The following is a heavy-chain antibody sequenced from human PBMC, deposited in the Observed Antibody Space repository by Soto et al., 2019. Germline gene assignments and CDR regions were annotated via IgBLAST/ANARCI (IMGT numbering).Heavy chain of an antibody. J-gene: IGHJ6*04. CDR2: IDNAGTDS. V-gene: IGHV3-74*01. D-gene: IGHD3-10*01. Sequence: EVQLVESGGGLVQPGWSLRLSCAASGFTLSGRSMHWVRQAPGKGLVWVSGIDNAGTDSTYADSVKGRFTSSRDNAKTMLYLQMNSLRVEDTAVYYCARGWFGPDVWGKGTTVTVSS. CDR3: ARGWFGPDV. CDR1: GFTLSGRS.